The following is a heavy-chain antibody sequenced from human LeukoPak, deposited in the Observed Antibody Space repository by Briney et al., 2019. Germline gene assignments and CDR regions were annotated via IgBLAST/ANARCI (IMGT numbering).Heavy chain of an antibody. V-gene: IGHV1-69*04. CDR3: ARGGSSGYYSYWYFDL. CDR1: GYTFTSYA. J-gene: IGHJ2*01. CDR2: IIPILGIA. D-gene: IGHD3-22*01. Sequence: ASVKVSCKASGYTFTSYAMHWVRQAPGQGLEWMGRIIPILGIANYAQKFQGRVTITADKSTSTAYMELSSLRSEDTAVYYCARGGSSGYYSYWYFDLWGRGTLVTVSS.